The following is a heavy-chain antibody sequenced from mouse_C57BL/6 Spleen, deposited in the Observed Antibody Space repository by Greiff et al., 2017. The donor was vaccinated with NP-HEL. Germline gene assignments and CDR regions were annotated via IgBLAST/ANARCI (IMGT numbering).Heavy chain of an antibody. Sequence: EVMLVESGGDLVKPGGSLKLSCAASGFTFSSYGMSWVRQTPDKRLEWVATISSGGSYTYYPDSVKGRFTISRDNAKNTLYLQMSSLKSEDTAMYYCARHGGTVVATKTWFAYWGQGTLVTVSA. D-gene: IGHD1-1*01. CDR1: GFTFSSYG. V-gene: IGHV5-6*01. CDR3: ARHGGTVVATKTWFAY. CDR2: ISSGGSYT. J-gene: IGHJ3*01.